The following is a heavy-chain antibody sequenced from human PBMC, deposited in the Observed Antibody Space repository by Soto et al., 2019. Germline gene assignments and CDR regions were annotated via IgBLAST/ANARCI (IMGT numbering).Heavy chain of an antibody. CDR2: ISSSSSYI. V-gene: IGHV3-21*04. CDR3: ARLGGYCSGGSCPYGMDV. J-gene: IGHJ6*02. CDR1: GFTFSSYS. D-gene: IGHD2-15*01. Sequence: KPGGSLRLSCAASGFTFSSYSMNWVRQAPGKGLEWVSSISSSSSYIYYADSVKGQFTISRDNAKNSLYLQMNSLRAEDTAVYYCARLGGYCSGGSCPYGMDVWGQGTTVTVSS.